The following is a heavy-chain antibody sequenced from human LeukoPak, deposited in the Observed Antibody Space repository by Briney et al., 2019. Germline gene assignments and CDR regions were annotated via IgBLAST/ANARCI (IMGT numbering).Heavy chain of an antibody. Sequence: ASVKVSCKASGYTFTSYGISWVRQAPGQGLEWMGWISAYNGNTNYARKLQGRVTMTRDTSTSTVYMELSSLRSEDTAVYYCARGRSPYDFWSGEAFDIWGQGTMVTVPS. CDR2: ISAYNGNT. D-gene: IGHD3-3*01. V-gene: IGHV1-18*01. CDR1: GYTFTSYG. CDR3: ARGRSPYDFWSGEAFDI. J-gene: IGHJ3*02.